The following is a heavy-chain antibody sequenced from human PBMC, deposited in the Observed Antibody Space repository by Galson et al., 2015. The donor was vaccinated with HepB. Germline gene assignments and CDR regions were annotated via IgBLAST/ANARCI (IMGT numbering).Heavy chain of an antibody. D-gene: IGHD3-16*01. Sequence: LRLSCAASGFAFDDYAMHWVRQAPGKGLEWVSGISWNSGSIGYADSVKGRFTISRDNAKNSLYLQMNSLRAEDTALYYCAKLGGDYWGQGTLVTVSS. CDR2: ISWNSGSI. CDR1: GFAFDDYA. J-gene: IGHJ4*02. V-gene: IGHV3-9*01. CDR3: AKLGGDY.